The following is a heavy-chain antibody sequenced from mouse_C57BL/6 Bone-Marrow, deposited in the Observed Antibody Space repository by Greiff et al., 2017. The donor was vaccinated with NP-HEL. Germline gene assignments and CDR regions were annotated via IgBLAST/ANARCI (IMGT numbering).Heavy chain of an antibody. CDR2: IYPGSGNT. D-gene: IGHD1-1*01. V-gene: IGHV1-66*01. CDR1: GYSFTSYY. CDR3: ARALITTVVEGAWFAY. Sequence: QVQLQQSGPELVKPGASVKISCKASGYSFTSYYIHWVKQRPGQGLEWIGWIYPGSGNTKYNEKFKGKATLTADTSSSTAYMQLSSLTSEDSAVYYCARALITTVVEGAWFAYWGQGTLVTVSA. J-gene: IGHJ3*01.